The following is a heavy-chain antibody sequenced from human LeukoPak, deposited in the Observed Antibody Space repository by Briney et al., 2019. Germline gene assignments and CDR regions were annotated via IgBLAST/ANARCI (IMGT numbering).Heavy chain of an antibody. CDR3: ARGGYRWSPHTYYFDY. CDR1: GGSISSGSYY. D-gene: IGHD3-3*01. Sequence: SQTLSLTCNVSGGSISSGSYYWIWIRQPAGKGLECVGHIQTSGRTNYNPSLNSRVSISVDASKNQFSLRLSSVTAADTAVYYCARGGYRWSPHTYYFDYWGQGTRVTVSS. J-gene: IGHJ4*02. CDR2: IQTSGRT. V-gene: IGHV4-61*09.